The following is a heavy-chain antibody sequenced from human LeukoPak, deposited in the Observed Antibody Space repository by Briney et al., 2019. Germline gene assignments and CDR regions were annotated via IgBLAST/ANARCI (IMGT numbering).Heavy chain of an antibody. J-gene: IGHJ3*02. V-gene: IGHV4-59*08. Sequence: SETLSLTCTVSGGSISSYYWCWLRQPPGKGLEWIGYIYYSGSTNYNPSLNSRVTISVDTSKNQFSLKLSSVTAADTAVYYCARPDTSGSDAFDIWGQGTMVTVSS. CDR1: GGSISSYY. CDR3: ARPDTSGSDAFDI. D-gene: IGHD3-10*01. CDR2: IYYSGST.